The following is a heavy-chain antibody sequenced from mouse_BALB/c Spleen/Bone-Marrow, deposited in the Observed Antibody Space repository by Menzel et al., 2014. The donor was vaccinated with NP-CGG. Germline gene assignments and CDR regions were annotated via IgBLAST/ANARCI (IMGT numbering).Heavy chain of an antibody. CDR2: IDPATGNT. V-gene: IGHV14-3*02. CDR1: GFNIKDTY. Sequence: VQLQQSGAELVKPGASVKLSCTASGFNIKDTYMHWVKQRPEQGLEWLGRIDPATGNTKYDPKFQGKATITADTSSNTAYLQLSSLTPEDTAAYYCASYYYGSSSFAYWGQGTLVTVSA. D-gene: IGHD1-1*01. CDR3: ASYYYGSSSFAY. J-gene: IGHJ3*01.